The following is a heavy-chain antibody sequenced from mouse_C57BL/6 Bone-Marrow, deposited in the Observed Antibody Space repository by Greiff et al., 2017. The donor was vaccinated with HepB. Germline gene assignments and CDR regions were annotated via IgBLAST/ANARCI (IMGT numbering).Heavy chain of an antibody. CDR1: GYTFTSYW. D-gene: IGHD1-1*01. Sequence: QVQLQQPGAELVKPGASVKMSCKASGYTFTSYWITWVKQRPGQGLEWIGDIYPGSGSTNYNEKFKSKATLTVDKSSSTAYMQLSSLTSEDSAVYYCARYGSSPYFDYWGQGTTLTVSS. CDR2: IYPGSGST. CDR3: ARYGSSPYFDY. J-gene: IGHJ2*01. V-gene: IGHV1-55*01.